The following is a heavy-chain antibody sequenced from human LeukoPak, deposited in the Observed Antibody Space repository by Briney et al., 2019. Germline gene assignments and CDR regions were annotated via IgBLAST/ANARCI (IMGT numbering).Heavy chain of an antibody. CDR3: AREFSGQDCSGGSCQDY. V-gene: IGHV4-4*07. D-gene: IGHD2-15*01. J-gene: IGHJ4*02. CDR1: GGSIRSYY. CDR2: IHSSGST. Sequence: SSETLSLTCTVSGGSIRSYYWSRIRQPAGKGLEWIGRIHSSGSTNYNPSLKTRVTMSVDTSKNQFSLKLSSVTAADTAVYYCAREFSGQDCSGGSCQDYWGQGTLVTVSS.